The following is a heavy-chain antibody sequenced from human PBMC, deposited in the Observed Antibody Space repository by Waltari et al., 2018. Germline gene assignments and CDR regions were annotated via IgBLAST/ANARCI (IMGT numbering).Heavy chain of an antibody. CDR2: IGTAGDT. CDR1: GFTFSSYD. V-gene: IGHV3-13*01. J-gene: IGHJ3*02. CDR3: ARAAAYDSSGYPEADAFDI. Sequence: EVQLVESGGGLVQPGGSLRLSCAASGFTFSSYDMHWVRQATGKGLEWVSAIGTAGDTYYPGSVKGRCTISRENAKNSVYLQMNSLRAGDTAVYYCARAAAYDSSGYPEADAFDIWGQGTMVTVSS. D-gene: IGHD3-22*01.